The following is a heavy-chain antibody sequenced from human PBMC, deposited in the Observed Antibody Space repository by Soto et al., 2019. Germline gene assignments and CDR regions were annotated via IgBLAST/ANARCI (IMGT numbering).Heavy chain of an antibody. D-gene: IGHD6-19*01. V-gene: IGHV3-30-3*01. CDR3: ARSDPYSSGWLDY. CDR1: GFTFSSYA. J-gene: IGHJ4*02. CDR2: ISYDGSNK. Sequence: QVQLVESGGGVVQPGRSLRLSCAASGFTFSSYAMHWVRQAPGKGLEWVAVISYDGSNKYYADSVKGRFTISRDNSKNTLYLQTNSLRAEDTAVYYCARSDPYSSGWLDYWGQGTLVTVSS.